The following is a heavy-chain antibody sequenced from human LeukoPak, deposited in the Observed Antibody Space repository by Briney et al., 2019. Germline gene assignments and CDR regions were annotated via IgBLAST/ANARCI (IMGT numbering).Heavy chain of an antibody. Sequence: ASVKVSCKASGYTFTGYYMHWVRQAPGQGPEWMGWINPNSGGTNYAQKFQGRVTMTRDTSISTAYMELSRLRSDDTAVYYCAREELPIVVVPAEPAPSDYWGQGTLVTVSS. J-gene: IGHJ4*02. CDR3: AREELPIVVVPAEPAPSDY. V-gene: IGHV1-2*02. D-gene: IGHD2-2*01. CDR1: GYTFTGYY. CDR2: INPNSGGT.